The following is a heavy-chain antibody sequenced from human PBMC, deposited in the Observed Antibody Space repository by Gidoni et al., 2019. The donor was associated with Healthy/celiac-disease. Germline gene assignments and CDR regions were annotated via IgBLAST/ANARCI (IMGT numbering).Heavy chain of an antibody. Sequence: QVQLQQWGAGLLKPSETLSLTCAVYGGSFSGYYWSWIRQPPGKGLEWIGEINHSGSTNYNPSLKSRVTISVDTSKNQFSLKLSSVTAADTAVYYCARSRPRGITMVRGVIIRAYYYGMDAWGQGTTVTVSS. CDR2: INHSGST. J-gene: IGHJ6*02. CDR1: GGSFSGYY. V-gene: IGHV4-34*01. CDR3: ARSRPRGITMVRGVIIRAYYYGMDA. D-gene: IGHD3-10*01.